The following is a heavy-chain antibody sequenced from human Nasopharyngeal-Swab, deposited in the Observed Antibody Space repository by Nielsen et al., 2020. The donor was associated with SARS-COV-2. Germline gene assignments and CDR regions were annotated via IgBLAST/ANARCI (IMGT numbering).Heavy chain of an antibody. J-gene: IGHJ2*01. Sequence: GGSLRLSCAASGFTVSTNYMSWVRQAPGKGLEWVSAIYSGGSTYYADSVKGRFTISRDNSKNTLYLQMNSLRAEDTAVYYCASRFGVPAPLDLWGRGTLVTVSS. CDR2: IYSGGST. V-gene: IGHV3-53*01. CDR3: ASRFGVPAPLDL. D-gene: IGHD3-10*01. CDR1: GFTVSTNY.